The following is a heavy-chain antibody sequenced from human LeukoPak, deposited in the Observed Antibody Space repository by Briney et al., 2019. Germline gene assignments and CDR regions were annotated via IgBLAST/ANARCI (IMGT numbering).Heavy chain of an antibody. D-gene: IGHD3-22*01. CDR1: GGSISSSSYY. J-gene: IGHJ1*01. CDR3: ARQYYYDSSGYYYVDYFQH. CDR2: IYYSGST. Sequence: SETLSLTCTVSGGSISSSSYYWGWIRQPPGKGLEWIGSIYYSGSTYYNPSLKSRVTISVDTSKNQFSLKLSSVTAADTAVYYCARQYYYDSSGYYYVDYFQHWGQGTLVTVSS. V-gene: IGHV4-39*01.